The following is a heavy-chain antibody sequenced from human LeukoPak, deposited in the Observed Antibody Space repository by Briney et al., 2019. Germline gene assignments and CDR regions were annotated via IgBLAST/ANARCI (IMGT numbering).Heavy chain of an antibody. D-gene: IGHD3-3*01. J-gene: IGHJ4*02. CDR1: GFTFSDYY. CDR3: ARDRFLEWLLPIDY. CDR2: ISSSGDTI. Sequence: GGSLRLSCAASGFTFSDYYMIWIRQAPGKGLECVSYISSSGDTIYYAGSVTGRFTISRDNAKSSLYLQMNSLRAEHTAVYYCARDRFLEWLLPIDYWGQGTLVTVSS. V-gene: IGHV3-11*01.